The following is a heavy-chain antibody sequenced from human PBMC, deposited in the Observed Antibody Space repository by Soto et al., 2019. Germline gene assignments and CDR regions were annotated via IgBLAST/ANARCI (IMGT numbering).Heavy chain of an antibody. V-gene: IGHV4-4*02. CDR1: SGSISNTNW. J-gene: IGHJ4*02. D-gene: IGHD6-19*01. CDR2: IYHSGSI. CDR3: VKEGSGWSYLDH. Sequence: QVQLQESGPGLVKPSGTLSLSCVVSSGSISNTNWWSWVRQPPGRGLEWIGAIYHSGSINYNPSLRSRATISVDKSKNQFSLNLISVTAADTAVYFCVKEGSGWSYLDHWGQGILVTVSS.